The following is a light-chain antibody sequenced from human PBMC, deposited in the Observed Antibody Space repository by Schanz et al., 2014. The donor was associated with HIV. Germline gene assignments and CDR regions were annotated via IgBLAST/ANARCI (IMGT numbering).Light chain of an antibody. V-gene: IGLV2-14*03. CDR1: SGDVGSYNY. CDR3: ISYANSSALV. J-gene: IGLJ2*01. Sequence: QSALTQPASVSGSPGQSISISCTGTSGDVGSYNYVSWYQQHPGKAPKLMIYDDSNRPSGVSNRFSGTKSGKTASLTISGLQADEGADYCAISYANSSALVFGGGTQLTVL. CDR2: DDS.